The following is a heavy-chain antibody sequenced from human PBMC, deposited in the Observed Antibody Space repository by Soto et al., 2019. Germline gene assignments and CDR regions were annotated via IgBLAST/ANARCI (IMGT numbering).Heavy chain of an antibody. Sequence: SETLSLTCAVYGGSFSGYYWSWIRQPPGKGLEWIGEINHSGSTNYNPSLKSRVTISVDTSKNQFSLKLSSVTAADTAVYYCARGLLVVTTSYYYYMDVWGKGTTVT. V-gene: IGHV4-34*01. CDR3: ARGLLVVTTSYYYYMDV. CDR2: INHSGST. D-gene: IGHD2-21*02. J-gene: IGHJ6*03. CDR1: GGSFSGYY.